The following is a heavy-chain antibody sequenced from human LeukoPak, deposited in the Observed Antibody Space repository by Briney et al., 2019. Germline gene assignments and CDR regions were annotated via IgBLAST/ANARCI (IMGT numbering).Heavy chain of an antibody. V-gene: IGHV4-30-2*01. Sequence: SQTLSLTCAVSGGSISSGGYSWSWIRQPPGKGLEWIGYIYHSGSTYYNPSLKSRVTISVDRSKNQLSLKLSSVTAADTAVYYCARGSTVTTGRYGMDVWGQGTTVTVSS. CDR1: GGSISSGGYS. CDR2: IYHSGST. J-gene: IGHJ6*02. CDR3: ARGSTVTTGRYGMDV. D-gene: IGHD4-17*01.